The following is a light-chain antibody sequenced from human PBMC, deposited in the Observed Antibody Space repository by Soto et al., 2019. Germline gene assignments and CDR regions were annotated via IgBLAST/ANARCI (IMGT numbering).Light chain of an antibody. Sequence: EIVMTQSPATLSVSPGERATLSCRAIQSVNSNLAWYQQKPGQAPRLLIYGASTRATGIPGRFSGSVSGTELTITISRLQSEDFAVYYFEQYDKWPVTFGGGTKVEIK. V-gene: IGKV3D-15*01. CDR3: EQYDKWPVT. CDR1: QSVNSN. CDR2: GAS. J-gene: IGKJ4*01.